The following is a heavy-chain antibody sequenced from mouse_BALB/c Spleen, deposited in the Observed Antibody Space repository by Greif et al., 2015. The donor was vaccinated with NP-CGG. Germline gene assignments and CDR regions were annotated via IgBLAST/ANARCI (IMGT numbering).Heavy chain of an antibody. J-gene: IGHJ4*01. V-gene: IGHV1-69*02. D-gene: IGHD1-1*02. Sequence: QVQLQQPGAELVKPGAPVKLSCKASGYTFTSYWMNWVKQRPGRGLEWIGRIDPSDSETHYNQKFKDKATLTVDKSSGTAYIQLSSLTSEDSAVYYCAREVATRMDYWGQGTSVTVSS. CDR2: IDPSDSET. CDR1: GYTFTSYW. CDR3: AREVATRMDY.